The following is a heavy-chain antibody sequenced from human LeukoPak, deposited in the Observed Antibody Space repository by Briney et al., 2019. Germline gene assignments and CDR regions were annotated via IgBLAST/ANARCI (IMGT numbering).Heavy chain of an antibody. V-gene: IGHV3-30-3*01. Sequence: GGSPRLSCAASGFTFSSYAMHWVRQAPGKGLEWVAVISYDGSNKYYADSVKGRFTISRDNSKNTLYLQMNSLRAEDTAVYYCAREVSSDGYGMDVWGQGTTVTVSS. D-gene: IGHD6-25*01. CDR3: AREVSSDGYGMDV. J-gene: IGHJ6*02. CDR1: GFTFSSYA. CDR2: ISYDGSNK.